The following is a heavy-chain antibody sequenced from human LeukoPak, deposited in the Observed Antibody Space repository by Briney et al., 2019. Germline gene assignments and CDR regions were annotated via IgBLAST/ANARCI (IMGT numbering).Heavy chain of an antibody. V-gene: IGHV3-64*01. CDR3: ARGKGRVTGAFDI. Sequence: PGGSLRLSCAASGFTFSSYAMHWVRQAPGKGLEYVSAISSNGGSTYYANSVKGRFTISRDNSKNTLYLQMGSLRAEDMAVYYCARGKGRVTGAFDIWGQGTMVTVSS. CDR1: GFTFSSYA. J-gene: IGHJ3*02. D-gene: IGHD1-20*01. CDR2: ISSNGGST.